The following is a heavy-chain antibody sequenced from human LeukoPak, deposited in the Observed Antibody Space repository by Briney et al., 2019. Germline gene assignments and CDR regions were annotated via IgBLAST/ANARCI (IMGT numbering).Heavy chain of an antibody. J-gene: IGHJ4*02. V-gene: IGHV3-73*01. CDR3: TSLGTVTTPTLGY. CDR2: IRSKANSYAT. Sequence: PGGSLRLSCAASGFTFSGSAMRWVRQASGKGLEWVGRIRSKANSYATAYAASVKGRFTISRDDSKNTAYLQMNSLKTEDTAVYYCTSLGTVTTPTLGYWGQGTLVTVSS. CDR1: GFTFSGSA. D-gene: IGHD4-17*01.